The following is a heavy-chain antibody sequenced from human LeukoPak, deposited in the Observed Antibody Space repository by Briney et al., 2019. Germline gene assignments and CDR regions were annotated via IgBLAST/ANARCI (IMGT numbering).Heavy chain of an antibody. Sequence: ASVKVSCKASGYTFTRYYMHWVGQAPGQGREWMGWINPNSGGTNYAQKFHGRVTMTRDTSISTAYMELSRLRSDDTAVYYCARDLDGSAQFDPWGQGTLVTVSS. CDR2: INPNSGGT. CDR1: GYTFTRYY. J-gene: IGHJ5*02. V-gene: IGHV1-2*02. D-gene: IGHD3-10*01. CDR3: ARDLDGSAQFDP.